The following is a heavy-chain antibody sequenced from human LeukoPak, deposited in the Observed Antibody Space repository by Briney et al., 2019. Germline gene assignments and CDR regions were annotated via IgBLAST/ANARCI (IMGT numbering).Heavy chain of an antibody. J-gene: IGHJ6*04. CDR3: AKDGRDYGSGSYYHYYYGMDV. V-gene: IGHV3-30*18. CDR2: ISYDGSNK. D-gene: IGHD3-10*01. Sequence: PGRSLRLSCAASGFTFSSYVMHWVRQAPGKGLEWVAVISYDGSNKYYADSVKGRFTISRDNSKSTLYLQMNSLRAEDTAVYYCAKDGRDYGSGSYYHYYYGMDVWGKGTTVTVSS. CDR1: GFTFSSYV.